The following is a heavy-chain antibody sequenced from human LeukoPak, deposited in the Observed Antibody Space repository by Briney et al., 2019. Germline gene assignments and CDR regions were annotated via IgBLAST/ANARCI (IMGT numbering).Heavy chain of an antibody. CDR2: ISSSGSTI. Sequence: GGSLRLSCAASGFTFSDYYMSWIRQAPGKGLEWVSYISSSGSTIYYADSVKGRFTISRDNAKNSLYLQMNSLRAEDTAVYYCARDRGLRLGELSFGSLYFDYWGQGTLVTVSS. D-gene: IGHD3-16*02. V-gene: IGHV3-11*04. J-gene: IGHJ4*02. CDR3: ARDRGLRLGELSFGSLYFDY. CDR1: GFTFSDYY.